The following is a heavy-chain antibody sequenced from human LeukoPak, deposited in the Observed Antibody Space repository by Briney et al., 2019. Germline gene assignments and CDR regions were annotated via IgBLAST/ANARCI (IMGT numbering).Heavy chain of an antibody. D-gene: IGHD3-10*02. J-gene: IGHJ5*02. Sequence: SVKVSCKVSGYTLTELSMHWVRQAPGQGLEWMGGIIPIFGTANYAQKFQGRLTITAHESTSTAYMELSSLRSEDTAVYYYARDVYYVRMGGNWFDPWGQGTLVTVSS. CDR2: IIPIFGTA. CDR3: ARDVYYVRMGGNWFDP. V-gene: IGHV1-69*13. CDR1: GYTLTELS.